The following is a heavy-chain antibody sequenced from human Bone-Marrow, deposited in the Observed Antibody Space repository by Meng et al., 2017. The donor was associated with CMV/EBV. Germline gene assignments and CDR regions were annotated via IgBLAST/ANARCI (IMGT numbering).Heavy chain of an antibody. CDR3: ARENGELWLFD. CDR2: INPSGGST. J-gene: IGHJ4*02. CDR1: GYTFTSYY. V-gene: IGHV1-46*01. D-gene: IGHD5-18*01. Sequence: GESLKISCKASGYTFTSYYMHWVRQAPGQGLEWMGIINPSGGSTSYAQKFQGRVTMTRDTSTSTVYMELSSLRSEDTAVYYCARENGELWLFDWGQGTLVTVSS.